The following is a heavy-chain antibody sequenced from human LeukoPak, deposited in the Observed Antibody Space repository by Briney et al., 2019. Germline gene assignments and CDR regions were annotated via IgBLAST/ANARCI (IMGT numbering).Heavy chain of an antibody. CDR2: IYYSGST. CDR1: GGSMNNLY. CDR3: ARGGLVPSFDP. V-gene: IGHV4-59*01. Sequence: SETLSLTCTVSGGSMNNLYWSWIRQPPGKGLEWIGYIYYSGSTDYNPSLKSRVTISIDTSKNQFSLKLSSVTAADTAVYYCARGGLVPSFDPWAREPWSPSPQ. D-gene: IGHD3-10*01. J-gene: IGHJ5*02.